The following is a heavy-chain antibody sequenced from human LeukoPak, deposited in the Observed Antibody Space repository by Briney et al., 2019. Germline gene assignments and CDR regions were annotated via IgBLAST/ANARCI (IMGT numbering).Heavy chain of an antibody. J-gene: IGHJ5*02. CDR1: GCTFSSYA. Sequence: GGSLTLSCAASGCTFSSYAMSWVRQAPGKGLEWIAAISGSGGSTYYADSVKGRFTISKYNSKNTLYLQMNSLRAEDTAVYYSARLQVTVPSNWFDPWGQGTLVTVSS. V-gene: IGHV3-23*01. CDR2: ISGSGGST. CDR3: ARLQVTVPSNWFDP. D-gene: IGHD4-17*01.